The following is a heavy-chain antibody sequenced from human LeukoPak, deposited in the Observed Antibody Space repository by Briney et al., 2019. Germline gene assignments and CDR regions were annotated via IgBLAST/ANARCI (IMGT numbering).Heavy chain of an antibody. Sequence: PGVSLRLSCAASGFTLNSYGMHWIRQAPGKGLEWVACIRYDGSNKKYVDSVKGRFTISRDNSKNTLYLQMNSLRAEDTAVYYCASVLVVFDYWGQGTLVTVSS. V-gene: IGHV3-30*02. CDR3: ASVLVVFDY. J-gene: IGHJ4*02. D-gene: IGHD2-15*01. CDR1: GFTLNSYG. CDR2: IRYDGSNK.